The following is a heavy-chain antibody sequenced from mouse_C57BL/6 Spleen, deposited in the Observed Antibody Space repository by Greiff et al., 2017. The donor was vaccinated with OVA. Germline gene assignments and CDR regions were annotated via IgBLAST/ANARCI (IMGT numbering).Heavy chain of an antibody. CDR3: ARSELGRLDY. Sequence: VQLQQPGAELVMPGASVKLSCKASGYTFTSYWMHWVKQRPGQGLEWIGEIDPSDSYTNYNQKFKGKSTLTVDKSSSTAYMQLSSLTSEDSAVYYCARSELGRLDYWGQGTTLTVSS. CDR1: GYTFTSYW. CDR2: IDPSDSYT. D-gene: IGHD4-1*01. J-gene: IGHJ2*01. V-gene: IGHV1-69*01.